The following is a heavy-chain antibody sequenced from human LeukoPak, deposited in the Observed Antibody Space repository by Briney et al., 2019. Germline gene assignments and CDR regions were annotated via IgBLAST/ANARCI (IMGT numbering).Heavy chain of an antibody. CDR3: ARGPWNYDSSGYYFLWFDP. Sequence: GASVKVSCKASGYTFSSYYMHWVRQAPGQGLEWMGMINPSGGSTNYAQRFQGRVTMTRDTSTSTVYMELSSLRSEDTAVYSCARGPWNYDSSGYYFLWFDPWGQGTLVTVSS. CDR2: INPSGGST. V-gene: IGHV1-46*01. D-gene: IGHD3-22*01. CDR1: GYTFSSYY. J-gene: IGHJ5*02.